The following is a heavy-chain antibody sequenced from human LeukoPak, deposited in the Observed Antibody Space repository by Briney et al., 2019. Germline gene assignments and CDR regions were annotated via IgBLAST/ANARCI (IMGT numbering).Heavy chain of an antibody. J-gene: IGHJ4*02. Sequence: GGSLRLSCAASGFTFSSYGMHWVRQAPGKGLEWVAVISYDGSNKYYADSVRGRFTISRDNSKNPLYLQMNSLRAENTAVYYCAKDLAGEMATDYWGQGTLVTVSS. CDR3: AKDLAGEMATDY. CDR1: GFTFSSYG. CDR2: ISYDGSNK. V-gene: IGHV3-30*18. D-gene: IGHD5-24*01.